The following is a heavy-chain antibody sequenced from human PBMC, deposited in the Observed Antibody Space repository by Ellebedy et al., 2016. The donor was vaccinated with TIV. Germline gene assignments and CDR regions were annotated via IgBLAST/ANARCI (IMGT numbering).Heavy chain of an antibody. CDR1: GFTLSTNW. CDR3: ARLAYVNSWYHLDY. CDR2: IQQDGSVQ. V-gene: IGHV3-7*01. Sequence: PGGSLRLSCEAYGFTLSTNWMSWVSQAQGKGLEWVASIQQDGSVQFYVNSVRGRFTISTDNSKTSTYLQMNSLRAEDTAVYYCARLAYVNSWYHLDYWGQGTLVTVSS. J-gene: IGHJ4*02. D-gene: IGHD1-14*01.